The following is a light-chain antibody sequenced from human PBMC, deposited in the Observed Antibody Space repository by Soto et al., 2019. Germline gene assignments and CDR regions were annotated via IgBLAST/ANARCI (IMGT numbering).Light chain of an antibody. Sequence: DIRMTQSPSTLSASVGDRITITCRASQSIDTWLAWYQHKPWKAPKLLIYAASILETGVPSRFSGSGSGTEFAITIKSLQPDDFATYYCQQFSSYSTCGQGTKVEIK. CDR3: QQFSSYST. J-gene: IGKJ1*01. V-gene: IGKV1-5*01. CDR2: AAS. CDR1: QSIDTW.